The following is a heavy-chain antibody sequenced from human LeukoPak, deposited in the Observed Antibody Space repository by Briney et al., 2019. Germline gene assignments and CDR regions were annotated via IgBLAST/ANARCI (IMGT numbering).Heavy chain of an antibody. D-gene: IGHD6-19*01. V-gene: IGHV4-59*01. CDR1: GGSISSYY. CDR3: ATAIAVANDAFDI. CDR2: INYSGST. Sequence: SETLSLTCTVSGGSISSYYWSWIRQPPGKGLEWIGYINYSGSTNYNPSLKSRVTISVDTSKNQFSQKLSSVTAADTAVYYCATAIAVANDAFDIWGQGTMVAVSS. J-gene: IGHJ3*02.